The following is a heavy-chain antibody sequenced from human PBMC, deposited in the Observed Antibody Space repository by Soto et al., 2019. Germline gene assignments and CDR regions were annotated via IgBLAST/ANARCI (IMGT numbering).Heavy chain of an antibody. D-gene: IGHD4-17*01. Sequence: SVKVSCKASGVTFSSYAISWVRQAPGQGLEWMGGIIPIFGTANYAQKFQGRVTITADESTSTAYMELSSLRSEDTAVYYCARDHGDYPNWFDPWGQGTLVTVSS. CDR1: GVTFSSYA. V-gene: IGHV1-69*13. J-gene: IGHJ5*02. CDR3: ARDHGDYPNWFDP. CDR2: IIPIFGTA.